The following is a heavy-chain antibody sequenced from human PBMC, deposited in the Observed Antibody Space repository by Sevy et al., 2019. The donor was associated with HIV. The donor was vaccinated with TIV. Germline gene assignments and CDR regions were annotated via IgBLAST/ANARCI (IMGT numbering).Heavy chain of an antibody. CDR1: GFSFSNYW. Sequence: GGSLRLSCAASGFSFSNYWMSWVRQAPGKGLEWVANIKQDGSEKYYVDSVKGRFTISRDNAKNSLYLQMNSLRAEDTAVYNCASPYRTDPFYYSGSGGYYYPSYFDYWGQGSLVTVSS. D-gene: IGHD3-22*01. CDR2: IKQDGSEK. CDR3: ASPYRTDPFYYSGSGGYYYPSYFDY. V-gene: IGHV3-7*01. J-gene: IGHJ4*02.